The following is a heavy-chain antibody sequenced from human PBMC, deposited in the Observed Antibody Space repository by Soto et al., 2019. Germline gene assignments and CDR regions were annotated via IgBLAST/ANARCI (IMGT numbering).Heavy chain of an antibody. CDR2: IYYSGST. CDR3: ARGGGYCSSTIRYYYYGIDV. J-gene: IGHJ6*02. Sequence: SETLSLTCTVSGGSISSYYWSWIRQPPGKGLEWIGYIYYSGSTNYNPSLKSRVTISVDTSKNQFSLKLSSVTAADTAVYYCARGGGYCSSTIRYYYYGIDVWGQATMVTVSS. CDR1: GGSISSYY. V-gene: IGHV4-59*01. D-gene: IGHD2-2*01.